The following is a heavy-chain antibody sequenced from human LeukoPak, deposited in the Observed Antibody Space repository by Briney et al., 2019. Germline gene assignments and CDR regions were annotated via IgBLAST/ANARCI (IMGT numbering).Heavy chain of an antibody. Sequence: SETLSLTCAVYGGSFSGYYWSWIRQPPGKGLEWIGEINHSGSTNYNPSLKSRVTISVDTSKNQFSLKLGSVTAADTAVYYCARGVWDSSSWSRRRYYFDYWGQGTLVTVSS. D-gene: IGHD6-13*01. CDR3: ARGVWDSSSWSRRRYYFDY. CDR2: INHSGST. CDR1: GGSFSGYY. J-gene: IGHJ4*02. V-gene: IGHV4-34*01.